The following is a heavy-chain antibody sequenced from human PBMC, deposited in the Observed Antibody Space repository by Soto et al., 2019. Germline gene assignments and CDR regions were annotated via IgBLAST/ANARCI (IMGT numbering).Heavy chain of an antibody. CDR2: MSPGGNSQ. D-gene: IGHD3-22*01. CDR3: ASGAAFYYDTSRY. V-gene: IGHV3-30-3*01. Sequence: VGSLRLSCAAPGFNFNIHALHWIRQAPGEGLEWVAVMSPGGNSQYYADSVKGRFTISRDTSKSTLYLQMTSLRPEDTAVYYCASGAAFYYDTSRYWGQGTLVTVSS. CDR1: GFNFNIHA. J-gene: IGHJ4*02.